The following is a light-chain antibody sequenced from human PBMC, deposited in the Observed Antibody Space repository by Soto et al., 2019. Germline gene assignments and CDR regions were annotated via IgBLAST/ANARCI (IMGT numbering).Light chain of an antibody. V-gene: IGKV3-11*01. CDR2: DAS. J-gene: IGKJ5*01. Sequence: EIVMTQSPGTLSLSPGERATLSCRASQSVSSSYLAWYQQKPGQAPRLLIYDASNRATGIPARFSGSGSGTDFTLTISSLEPEDFAVYYCQQRSNCLTFGQGTRLEIK. CDR1: QSVSSSY. CDR3: QQRSNCLT.